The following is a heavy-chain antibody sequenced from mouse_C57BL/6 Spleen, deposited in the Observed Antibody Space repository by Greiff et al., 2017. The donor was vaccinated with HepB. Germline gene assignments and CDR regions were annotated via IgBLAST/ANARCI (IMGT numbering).Heavy chain of an antibody. CDR3: ARGDDYDRDFDY. J-gene: IGHJ2*01. D-gene: IGHD2-4*01. CDR1: GYAFSSSW. V-gene: IGHV1-82*01. CDR2: IYPGDGDT. Sequence: VQLQESGPELVKPGASVKISCKASGYAFSSSWMNWVKQRPGKGLEWIGRIYPGDGDTNYNGKFKGKATLTADKSSSTAYMQLSSLTSEDSAVYFCARGDDYDRDFDYWGQGTTLTVSS.